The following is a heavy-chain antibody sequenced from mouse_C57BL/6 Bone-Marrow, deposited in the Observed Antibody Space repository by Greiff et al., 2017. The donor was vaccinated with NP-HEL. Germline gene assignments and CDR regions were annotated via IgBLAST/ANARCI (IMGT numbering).Heavy chain of an antibody. D-gene: IGHD2-4*01. V-gene: IGHV5-12*01. Sequence: DVHLVESGGGLVQPGGSLKLSCAASGFTFSDYYMYWVRQTPEKRLEWVAYISNGGGSTYYPDTVKGRFTISRDNAKNTLYLQMSRLKSEDTAMYYCARHEYDGGRAWFAYWGQGTLVTVSA. CDR2: ISNGGGST. CDR1: GFTFSDYY. CDR3: ARHEYDGGRAWFAY. J-gene: IGHJ3*01.